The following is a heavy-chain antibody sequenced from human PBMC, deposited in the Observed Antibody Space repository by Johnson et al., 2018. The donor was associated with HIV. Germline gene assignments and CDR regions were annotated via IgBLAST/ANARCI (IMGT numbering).Heavy chain of an antibody. Sequence: QVQLVESGGGVVQPGRSLRLSCAASGFTFSSYGIHWVRPAPGKGLEWVAVIRYDGTNKYYAGSVKGRFTISRDNSKNMLYLQMNSLRAEDTAVYYCAKPQLLADDIFNFWGQGTMVIVSS. CDR3: AKPQLLADDIFNF. D-gene: IGHD6-19*01. V-gene: IGHV3-30*02. CDR1: GFTFSSYG. CDR2: IRYDGTNK. J-gene: IGHJ3*01.